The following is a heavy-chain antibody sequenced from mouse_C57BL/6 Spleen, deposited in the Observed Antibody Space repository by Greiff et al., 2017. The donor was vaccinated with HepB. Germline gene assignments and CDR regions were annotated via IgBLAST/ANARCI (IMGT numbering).Heavy chain of an antibody. D-gene: IGHD2-3*01. CDR2: INPGSGGT. V-gene: IGHV1-54*01. CDR1: GYAFTNYL. CDR3: ARDGGGNYFDY. Sequence: VQLQESGAELVRPGTSVKVSCKASGYAFTNYLIEWVKQRPGQGLEWIGVINPGSGGTNYNEKFKGKATLTADKSSSTAYMQLSSLTSEDSAVYFCARDGGGNYFDYWGQGTTLTVSS. J-gene: IGHJ2*01.